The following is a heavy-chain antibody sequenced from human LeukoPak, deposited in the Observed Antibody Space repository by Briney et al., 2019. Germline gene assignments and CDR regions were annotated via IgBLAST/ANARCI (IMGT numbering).Heavy chain of an antibody. CDR1: GGSFSGYY. V-gene: IGHV4-34*01. J-gene: IGHJ5*02. D-gene: IGHD3-10*01. CDR3: ARGRKLLWFGRNNWFDP. CDR2: INHSGST. Sequence: PSETLSLTCAVYGGSFSGYYWSWIRQPPGKGLEWIAEINHSGSTNYNPSLKSRVTISVDTSKNQFSLKLSSVTAADTAVYYCARGRKLLWFGRNNWFDPWGQGTLVTVSS.